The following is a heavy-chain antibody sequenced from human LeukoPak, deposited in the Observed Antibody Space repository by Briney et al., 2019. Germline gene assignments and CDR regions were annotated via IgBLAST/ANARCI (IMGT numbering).Heavy chain of an antibody. CDR2: TYYRSKWYN. CDR1: GDTVSSNSAA. J-gene: IGHJ1*01. Sequence: SQTLSLTCDISGDTVSSNSAAWDWIRQSPSRGLEWPGRTYYRSKWYNDYAVFVKSRITINSDTSKNQFSLQLNSVTPEDTAVYYCARAGSWPAEYFQHWGQGTLVTVSS. V-gene: IGHV6-1*01. CDR3: ARAGSWPAEYFQH. D-gene: IGHD6-13*01.